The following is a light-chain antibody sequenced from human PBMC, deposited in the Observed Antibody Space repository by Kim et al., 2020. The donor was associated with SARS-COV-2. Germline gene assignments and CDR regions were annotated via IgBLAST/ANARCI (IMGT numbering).Light chain of an antibody. Sequence: PGRAPRLIIYDVSKRPSGVSNRFSGSKSDNTASLTISGLQTEDAADYYCSSYGPMSPVFGTGTKVTVL. CDR2: DVS. CDR3: SSYGPMSPV. V-gene: IGLV2-14*03. J-gene: IGLJ1*01.